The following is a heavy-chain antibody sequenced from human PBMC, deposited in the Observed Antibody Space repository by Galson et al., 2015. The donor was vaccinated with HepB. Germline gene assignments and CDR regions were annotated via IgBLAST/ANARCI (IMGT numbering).Heavy chain of an antibody. J-gene: IGHJ5*02. CDR3: ARSDTMVRGVIILDYEPNWFDP. CDR2: IIPILGIA. CDR1: GGTFSSYA. Sequence: SVKVSCKASGGTFSSYAISWVRQAPGQGLEWMGRIIPILGIANYAQKFQGRVTITADKSASTAYMELSSLRSEDTAVYYCARSDTMVRGVIILDYEPNWFDPWGQGTLVTVSS. V-gene: IGHV1-69*04. D-gene: IGHD3-10*01.